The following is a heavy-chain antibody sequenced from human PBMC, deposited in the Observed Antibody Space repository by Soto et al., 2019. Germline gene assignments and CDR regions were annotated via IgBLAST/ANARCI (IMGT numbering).Heavy chain of an antibody. J-gene: IGHJ6*03. Sequence: GGSLRLSCAASGFTFSSYWMSWVRQAPGKGLEWVANIKQDGSEKYYVDSVKGRFTISRDNAKNSLYLQMNSLRAEDTAVYYCARYYAIFGVVIMANYYYMDVWGKGTTVTVSS. CDR3: ARYYAIFGVVIMANYYYMDV. CDR1: GFTFSSYW. CDR2: IKQDGSEK. V-gene: IGHV3-7*01. D-gene: IGHD3-3*01.